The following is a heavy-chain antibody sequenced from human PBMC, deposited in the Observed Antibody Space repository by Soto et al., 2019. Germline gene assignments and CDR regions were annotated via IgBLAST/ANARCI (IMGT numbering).Heavy chain of an antibody. CDR3: ARATYIWGSYRPDWYFDL. J-gene: IGHJ2*01. V-gene: IGHV4-59*01. Sequence: SETLSLTCTVSGGSISSYYWSWIRQPPGKGLEWIGYIYYSGSTNYNPSLKSRVTISVDTSKNQFSLKLSSVTAADTAVYYCARATYIWGSYRPDWYFDLWGRGTRVTVSS. CDR2: IYYSGST. CDR1: GGSISSYY. D-gene: IGHD3-16*02.